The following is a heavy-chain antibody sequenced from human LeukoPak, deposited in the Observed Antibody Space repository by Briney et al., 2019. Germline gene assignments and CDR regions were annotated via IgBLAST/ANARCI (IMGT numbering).Heavy chain of an antibody. CDR2: ISSSSSYI. Sequence: GGSLSLSCAASGFSVRTTYMSWVRQAPGKGLEWVSSISSSSSYIYYADSVKGRFTISRDNAKNSLYLQMNSLRAEDTAVYYCARRAGAYSHPYDYWGQGTLVTVSS. V-gene: IGHV3-21*01. J-gene: IGHJ4*02. CDR1: GFSVRTTY. CDR3: ARRAGAYSHPYDY. D-gene: IGHD4/OR15-4a*01.